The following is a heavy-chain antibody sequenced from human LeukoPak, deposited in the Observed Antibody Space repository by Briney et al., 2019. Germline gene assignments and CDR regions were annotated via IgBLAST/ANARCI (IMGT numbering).Heavy chain of an antibody. J-gene: IGHJ4*02. CDR1: GGTFSSYA. CDR2: IIPIFGTA. CDR3: ARVTRYYGSGTFDY. D-gene: IGHD3-10*01. Sequence: SVKVSCKASGGTFSSYAISWVRQAPGQGLEWMGGIIPIFGTANYAQKFQGRVTITADESTSTAYMELSSLRSEDTAVYYCARVTRYYGSGTFDYWGQGTLVTVSS. V-gene: IGHV1-69*13.